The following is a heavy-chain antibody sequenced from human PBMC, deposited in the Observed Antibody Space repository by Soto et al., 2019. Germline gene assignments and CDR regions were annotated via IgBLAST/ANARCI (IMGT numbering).Heavy chain of an antibody. J-gene: IGHJ6*03. D-gene: IGHD2-2*01. Sequence: PSETLSLTCTVSGGSISRGGYYSSWIRPQPGKGLEWIGYIYYSGSTNYNPSLKSRVTISVDTSKNQFSLKLSSVTAADTAVYYCARRYVGRSSTHLEYYYYYYMDVWGKGTTVTVSS. CDR2: IYYSGST. CDR3: ARRYVGRSSTHLEYYYYYYMDV. V-gene: IGHV4-61*08. CDR1: GGSISRGGYY.